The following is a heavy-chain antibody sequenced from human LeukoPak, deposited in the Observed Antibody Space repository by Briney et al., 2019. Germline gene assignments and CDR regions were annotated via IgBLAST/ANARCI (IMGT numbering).Heavy chain of an antibody. CDR2: ISYDGSNK. CDR1: GFTFSSYA. CDR3: AKNLWFGELLADYYYYGMDV. D-gene: IGHD3-10*01. V-gene: IGHV3-30*04. Sequence: GRSLRLSCAASGFTFSSYAMHWVRQAPGKGLEWVAVISYDGSNKYYADSVKGRFTISRDNSKNTLYLQMNSLRAEDTAVYYCAKNLWFGELLADYYYYGMDVWGQGTTVTVSS. J-gene: IGHJ6*02.